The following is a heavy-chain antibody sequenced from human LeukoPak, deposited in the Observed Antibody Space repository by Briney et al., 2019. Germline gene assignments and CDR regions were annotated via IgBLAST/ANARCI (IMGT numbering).Heavy chain of an antibody. CDR3: AREIWSSSGYYGGYYYYGMDV. V-gene: IGHV3-7*01. Sequence: QTGGSLRLSCAASGFTFSNYWMSWVRQAPGKGLEWVANIKQDGSEKNYVDSVKGRFTISRDNAKNSLYLQMSSLRAEDTAVYYCAREIWSSSGYYGGYYYYGMDVCGQGTTVTVSS. CDR2: IKQDGSEK. CDR1: GFTFSNYW. D-gene: IGHD3-22*01. J-gene: IGHJ6*02.